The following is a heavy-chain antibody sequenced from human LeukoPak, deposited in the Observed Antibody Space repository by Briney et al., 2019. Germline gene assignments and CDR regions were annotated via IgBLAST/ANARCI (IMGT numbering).Heavy chain of an antibody. CDR2: IKQDGSEK. J-gene: IGHJ3*02. D-gene: IGHD2-15*01. V-gene: IGHV3-7*01. CDR1: GFTFSSYG. Sequence: GGSLRLSCAASGFTFSSYGMSWVRQAPGKGLEWVANIKQDGSEKYYVDSVKGRFTISRDNAKNSLYLQMNSLRAEDTAVYYCARDSGEYCSGGSCYRAGAFDIWGQGTMVTVSS. CDR3: ARDSGEYCSGGSCYRAGAFDI.